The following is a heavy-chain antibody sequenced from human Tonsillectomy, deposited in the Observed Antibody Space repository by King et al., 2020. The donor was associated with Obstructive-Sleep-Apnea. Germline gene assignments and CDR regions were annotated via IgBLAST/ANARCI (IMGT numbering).Heavy chain of an antibody. Sequence: VQLVESGGGVVQPGRSPRLSCAASGYTFSNYGMHWVRQAPGKGLEWVALIVYDVSNKYFADSVKVRFTISRDNSKNTLYLQMNSMRAQDTAVYYCVKAPYYDILTCYWGDYYYYGMDVWGQGTTVTVSS. J-gene: IGHJ6*02. CDR1: GYTFSNYG. CDR2: IVYDVSNK. CDR3: VKAPYYDILTCYWGDYYYYGMDV. V-gene: IGHV3-30*18. D-gene: IGHD3-9*01.